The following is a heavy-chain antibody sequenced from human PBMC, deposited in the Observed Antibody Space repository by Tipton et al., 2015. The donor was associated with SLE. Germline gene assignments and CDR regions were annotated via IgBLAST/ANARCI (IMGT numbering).Heavy chain of an antibody. Sequence: SLRLSCTASGFTFSSYWMHWVRQPPGKGLVWVSEIDPNGSPTNYADPVKDRFTISRDNAKNTLFLEMNSLRVDDTAVYYCASLSAPSDYWGQGTLVTVSS. CDR3: ASLSAPSDY. CDR1: GFTFSSYW. J-gene: IGHJ4*02. CDR2: IDPNGSPT. V-gene: IGHV3-74*01.